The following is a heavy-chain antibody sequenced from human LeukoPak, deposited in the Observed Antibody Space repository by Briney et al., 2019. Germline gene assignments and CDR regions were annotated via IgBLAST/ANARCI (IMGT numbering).Heavy chain of an antibody. CDR1: GFSFSNYG. CDR3: ARGENGSFDR. J-gene: IGHJ4*02. Sequence: GGSLRLFCSASGFSFSNYGMTWLRQAPGKGLEWISYVSSTSGDKFYADPVKGRFTISRDNARNSVYMEMNDLIAEDTAFYYCARGENGSFDRWGQGTLVIVSS. D-gene: IGHD3-10*01. CDR2: VSSTSGDK. V-gene: IGHV3-21*05.